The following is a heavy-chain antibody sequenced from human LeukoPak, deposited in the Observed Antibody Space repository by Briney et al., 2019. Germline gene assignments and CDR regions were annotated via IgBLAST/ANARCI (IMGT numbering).Heavy chain of an antibody. CDR2: IIPILGIA. Sequence: SVKVPCKASGGTFSSYTISWVRQAPGQGLEWMGRIIPILGIANYAQKFQGRVTITADQSTSTAYMELSGLRSEDTAVYYCATTIFGVVITDAFDIWGQGTMVTVSS. V-gene: IGHV1-69*02. J-gene: IGHJ3*02. D-gene: IGHD3-3*01. CDR3: ATTIFGVVITDAFDI. CDR1: GGTFSSYT.